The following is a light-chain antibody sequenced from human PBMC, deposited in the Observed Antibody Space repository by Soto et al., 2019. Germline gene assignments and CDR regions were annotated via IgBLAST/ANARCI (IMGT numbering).Light chain of an antibody. CDR2: GAS. CDR3: QQYGTSPLT. J-gene: IGKJ3*01. Sequence: EIVLTQSPGTLSLSPGERATLSCRASQSVSNNYLAWYQQKPGQAPRLLIYGASSRATGIPDRFSGSGSGTDFTLTISRLDPEDFAVYYCQQYGTSPLTLCPGTKVDIK. V-gene: IGKV3-20*01. CDR1: QSVSNNY.